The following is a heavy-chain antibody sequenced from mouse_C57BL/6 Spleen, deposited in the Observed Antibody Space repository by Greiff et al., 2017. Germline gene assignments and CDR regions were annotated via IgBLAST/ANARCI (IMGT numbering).Heavy chain of an antibody. J-gene: IGHJ1*03. CDR2: INPNNGGT. Sequence: EVQLQQSGPELVKPGASVKISCKASGYTFTDYYMNWVKQSHGKSLEWIGDINPNNGGTSYNQKFKGKATLTVDKSSSTAYMELRRLTSEDSAVYYCARAFYGNYEYFDVWGTGTTVTVSS. D-gene: IGHD2-1*01. CDR3: ARAFYGNYEYFDV. V-gene: IGHV1-26*01. CDR1: GYTFTDYY.